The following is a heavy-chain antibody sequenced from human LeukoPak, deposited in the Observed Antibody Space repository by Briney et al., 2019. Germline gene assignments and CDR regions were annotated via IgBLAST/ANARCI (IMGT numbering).Heavy chain of an antibody. D-gene: IGHD3-3*01. Sequence: GGSLRLSCAASGFTFSSYGMHWVRQAPGKGLEWVAVIWYDGSNKYYADSVKGRFTISRDNSKNTLYLQMNSLRAEDTAVYYCARDAPPYDSSTPGGYWGQGTLSPSPQ. CDR1: GFTFSSYG. CDR2: IWYDGSNK. V-gene: IGHV3-33*01. J-gene: IGHJ4*02. CDR3: ARDAPPYDSSTPGGY.